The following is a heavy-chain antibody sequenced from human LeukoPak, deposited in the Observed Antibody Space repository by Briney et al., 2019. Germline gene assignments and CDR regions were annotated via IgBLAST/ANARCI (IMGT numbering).Heavy chain of an antibody. V-gene: IGHV3-7*01. CDR2: IKPDGTEK. CDR3: ARTPLTQLEPDYFDS. CDR1: GFAFSNYW. D-gene: IGHD1-1*01. J-gene: IGHJ4*02. Sequence: PGGSLRLSCAASGFAFSNYWMTWVRQAPGKGLQWVANIKPDGTEKNNVDSVKGRFTISRDNAKNSVYLQLNSLRVDDTALYYCARTPLTQLEPDYFDSWGQGTLVSVS.